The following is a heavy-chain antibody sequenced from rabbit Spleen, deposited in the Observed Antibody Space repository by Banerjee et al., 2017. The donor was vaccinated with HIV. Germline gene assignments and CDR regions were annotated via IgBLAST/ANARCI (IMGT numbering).Heavy chain of an antibody. Sequence: QEQLVESGGGLVQPEGSLTLTCKASGFSFSNSDYMCWVRQAPGMGLECTACIYADSSGSTYYANWAKGRFTISKASSTTVTLQMTSLTAADTATYFCARDLAGVIGWNFNLWGPGTLVTVS. CDR1: GFSFSNSDY. CDR2: IYADSSGST. J-gene: IGHJ4*01. V-gene: IGHV1S45*01. CDR3: ARDLAGVIGWNFNL. D-gene: IGHD4-1*01.